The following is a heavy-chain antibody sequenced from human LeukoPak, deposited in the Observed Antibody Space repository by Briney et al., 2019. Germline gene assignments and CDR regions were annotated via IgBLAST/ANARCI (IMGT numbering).Heavy chain of an antibody. J-gene: IGHJ3*02. CDR2: ISYIGST. V-gene: IGHV4-59*11. CDR1: DDSFSSHY. CDR3: ARDLVTVTKGFDI. Sequence: PSETLSLTCAVSDDSFSSHYWTWIRQPPGKGLEWIGYISYIGSTNYHPSLKSRVTISIDTSKNQFFLKLSSVTAADTAVYYCARDLVTVTKGFDIWGQGTMVSVSS. D-gene: IGHD4-17*01.